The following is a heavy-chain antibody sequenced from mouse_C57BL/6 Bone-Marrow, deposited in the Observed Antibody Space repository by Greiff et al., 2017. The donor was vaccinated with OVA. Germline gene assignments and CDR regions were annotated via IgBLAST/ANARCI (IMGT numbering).Heavy chain of an antibody. D-gene: IGHD1-1*01. Sequence: QVQLQQSGAELVRPGASVKLSCKASGYTFTDYYINWVKQRPGQGLEWIARIYPGSGNTYYNEKFKGKSTLTAEKSSSTAYMQLSSLTSGDSAVYFCARDDYYGSSYDAMDYWGQGTSVTVSS. J-gene: IGHJ4*01. V-gene: IGHV1-76*01. CDR3: ARDDYYGSSYDAMDY. CDR2: IYPGSGNT. CDR1: GYTFTDYY.